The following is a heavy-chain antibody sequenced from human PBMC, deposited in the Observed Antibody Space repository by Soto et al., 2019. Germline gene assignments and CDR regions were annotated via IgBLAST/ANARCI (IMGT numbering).Heavy chain of an antibody. CDR3: AATIPGWELPRVGDY. V-gene: IGHV1-69*01. CDR2: IIPIFGTA. CDR1: AGTFSSYA. D-gene: IGHD1-26*01. Sequence: QVQLVQSGAEVKKPGSSVKVSCKASAGTFSSYAISWLRQAPGQGLEWMGGIIPIFGTANYAQKFQGRVTITADESTSTAYKEGSSLRSEDTAVFYCAATIPGWELPRVGDYWGQGTLVTVSS. J-gene: IGHJ4*02.